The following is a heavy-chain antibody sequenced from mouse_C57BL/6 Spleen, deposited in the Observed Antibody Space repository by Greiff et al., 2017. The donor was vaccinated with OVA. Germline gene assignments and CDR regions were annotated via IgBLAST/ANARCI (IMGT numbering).Heavy chain of an antibody. D-gene: IGHD2-1*01. CDR3: ARASFYGNYGAY. CDR1: GFTFSDYG. Sequence: EVKLMESGGGLVKPGGSLKLSCAASGFTFSDYGMHWVRQAPEKGLEWVAYISSGSSTIYYADTVKGRFTISRDNAKNTLFLQMTSLRSEDTAMYYCARASFYGNYGAYWGQGTLVTVSA. V-gene: IGHV5-17*01. J-gene: IGHJ3*01. CDR2: ISSGSSTI.